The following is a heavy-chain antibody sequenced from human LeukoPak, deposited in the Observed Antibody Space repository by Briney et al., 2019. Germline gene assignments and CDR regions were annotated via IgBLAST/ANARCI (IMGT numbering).Heavy chain of an antibody. D-gene: IGHD3-10*01. CDR1: GGSISSGGYY. V-gene: IGHV4-31*03. Sequence: SETLSLTCTVSGGSISSGGYYWSWIRQHPGKGLEWIGYIYYSGSTYYNPSLKSRVTISVDTSKNQFSLKLSSVTAADTAVYYCARGTSITMVRGVRFDYWGQGTLVTVSS. CDR2: IYYSGST. J-gene: IGHJ4*02. CDR3: ARGTSITMVRGVRFDY.